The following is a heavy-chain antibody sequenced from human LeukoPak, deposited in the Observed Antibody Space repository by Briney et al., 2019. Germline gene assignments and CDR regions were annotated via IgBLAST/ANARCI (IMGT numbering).Heavy chain of an antibody. CDR3: ARDDYDDRSGYQHSTRNDY. CDR1: GYTFTSYY. V-gene: IGHV1-46*01. D-gene: IGHD3-22*01. J-gene: IGHJ4*02. CDR2: INPSGGST. Sequence: ASVKVSCKASGYTFTSYYMHWVRQAPGQGLEWMGIINPSGGSTNYAQKFQGRVTMTRDTSTSTVYMELSSLRSEDTAVYYCARDDYDDRSGYQHSTRNDYWSQGTLVTVSS.